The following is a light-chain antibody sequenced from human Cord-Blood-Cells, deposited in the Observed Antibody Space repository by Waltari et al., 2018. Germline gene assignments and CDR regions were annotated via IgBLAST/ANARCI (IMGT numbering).Light chain of an antibody. CDR1: LSVLYSSNNKNY. CDR3: QQYYSTPWT. V-gene: IGKV4-1*01. CDR2: WAS. Sequence: DIVMTQSPDSLAVSLGERATINCKSSLSVLYSSNNKNYLAWYHQKPGQPPKLLIYWASTRESGVPDRFSGSGSGTDFTLTISSLQAEDVAVYYCQQYYSTPWTFGQGTKVEIK. J-gene: IGKJ1*01.